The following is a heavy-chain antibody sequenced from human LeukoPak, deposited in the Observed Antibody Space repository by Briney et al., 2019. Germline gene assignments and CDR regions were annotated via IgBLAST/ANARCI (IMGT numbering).Heavy chain of an antibody. CDR3: ARGRSYYDQTGIDI. CDR2: IYYSGTT. CDR1: GGSISSYY. V-gene: IGHV4-59*01. D-gene: IGHD3-22*01. J-gene: IGHJ3*02. Sequence: SATLSLTCTVSGGSISSYYWGWIRQPPGKGLEWIGHIYYSGTTNYNPSLKSRVTISVDTSKNQFSLNLSSVTAADTAVYYCARGRSYYDQTGIDIWGQGTMVTVSS.